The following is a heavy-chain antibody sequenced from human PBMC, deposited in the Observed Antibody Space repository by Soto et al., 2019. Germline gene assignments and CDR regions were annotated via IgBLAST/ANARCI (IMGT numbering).Heavy chain of an antibody. Sequence: PSETLSLTCTVSGGSISSGDYYWSWIRQPPGKGLEWIGYIYYSGSTYYNPSLKSRVTISVDTSKNQFSLKLSSVTAADTAVYYCARVPASYCGGDCYSGWFDPWGQGTLFTVSS. CDR2: IYYSGST. J-gene: IGHJ5*02. CDR1: GGSISSGDYY. CDR3: ARVPASYCGGDCYSGWFDP. D-gene: IGHD2-21*02. V-gene: IGHV4-30-4*01.